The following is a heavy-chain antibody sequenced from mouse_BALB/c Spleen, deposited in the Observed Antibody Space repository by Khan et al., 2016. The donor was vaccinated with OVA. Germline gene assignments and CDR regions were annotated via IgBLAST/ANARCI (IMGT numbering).Heavy chain of an antibody. V-gene: IGHV1-26*01. CDR1: GYTFTDYY. CDR3: ARGLFDV. J-gene: IGHJ1*01. CDR2: INPNNGDT. Sequence: EVQLQQSGPELVKPGASVKVSCKASGYTFTDYYMKWMKQSHGKSLEWIGDINPNNGDTFYNQKFKGKATLTVDKSSNTAYTQLNSLSSEDSAVYYGARGLFDVWGAGTTVTVSS.